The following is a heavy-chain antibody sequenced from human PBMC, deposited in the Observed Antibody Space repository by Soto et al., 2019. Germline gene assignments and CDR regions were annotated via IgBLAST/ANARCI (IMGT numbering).Heavy chain of an antibody. CDR3: SKSTKRRQDEFYYNYYMDV. Sequence: GGSLRLSCAASGFTFSSYGMHWVRQAPGKGLEWVAVIWYDGSNKYYADSVKGRFTISRDNSKNTLYLQMNALRAEDTAIYYCSKSTKRRQDEFYYNYYMDVWGKGTTVTVSS. CDR1: GFTFSSYG. V-gene: IGHV3-33*06. CDR2: IWYDGSNK. J-gene: IGHJ6*03.